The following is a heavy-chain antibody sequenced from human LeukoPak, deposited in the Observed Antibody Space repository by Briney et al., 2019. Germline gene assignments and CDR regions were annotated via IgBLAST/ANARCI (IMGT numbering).Heavy chain of an antibody. Sequence: PSETLSLTCTVSGGSISSYYWSWIRQPPGKGLEWIGYIYYSGSTNYNPSLKSRVTISVDTSKNQFSLKLSSVTAADTAVYYCARVLVGAHSAFDYWGQGTLVTVSS. V-gene: IGHV4-59*01. J-gene: IGHJ4*02. CDR3: ARVLVGAHSAFDY. CDR1: GGSISSYY. D-gene: IGHD1-26*01. CDR2: IYYSGST.